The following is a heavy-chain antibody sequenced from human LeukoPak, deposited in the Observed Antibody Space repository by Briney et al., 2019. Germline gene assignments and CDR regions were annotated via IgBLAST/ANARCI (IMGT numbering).Heavy chain of an antibody. D-gene: IGHD2-21*02. V-gene: IGHV4-59*08. CDR3: ARHRSRGTARFYYFDF. Sequence: PSETLSLTCTVSGGSISNYYWSWIRQPPGKGLEWIGYIYYSGSTNYNPSLKSRVIISVDTSKNQFSLKLSSVTAADTAVYFCARHRSRGTARFYYFDFWGQGTLVTVSS. CDR2: IYYSGST. CDR1: GGSISNYY. J-gene: IGHJ4*02.